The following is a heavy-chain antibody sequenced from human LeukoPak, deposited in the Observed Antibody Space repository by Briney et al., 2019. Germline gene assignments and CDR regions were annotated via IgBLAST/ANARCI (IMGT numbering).Heavy chain of an antibody. CDR2: IYYSGST. CDR1: GGSISSYY. CDR3: ARRLELVRYFDY. Sequence: PSETLSLTCTVSGGSISSYYWSWIRQPPGEGLEWIGHIYYSGSTNYNPPLKSRVTISVDTSKIQFSLQLSSVTAADTAVYYCARRLELVRYFDYWGQGTLVTVSS. V-gene: IGHV4-59*01. D-gene: IGHD1-7*01. J-gene: IGHJ4*02.